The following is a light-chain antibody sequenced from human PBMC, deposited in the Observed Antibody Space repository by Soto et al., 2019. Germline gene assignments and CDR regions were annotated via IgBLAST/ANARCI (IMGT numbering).Light chain of an antibody. J-gene: IGLJ1*01. CDR3: AAWDDSLNTYV. Sequence: QSVLIQPTSASGTPGQRVTISCSGSSFNIGTYNVNWYRQLPGTAPKLLIHNNNERPSGVPDRFSGSKSGTSASLAISGLQSEDEADYYCAAWDDSLNTYVFGIGTKVTVL. CDR1: SFNIGTYN. CDR2: NNN. V-gene: IGLV1-44*01.